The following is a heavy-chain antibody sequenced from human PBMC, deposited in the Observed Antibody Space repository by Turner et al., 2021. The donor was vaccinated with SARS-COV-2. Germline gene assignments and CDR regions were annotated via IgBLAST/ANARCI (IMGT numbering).Heavy chain of an antibody. CDR1: GGSITSHY. CDR3: AEPGQGY. V-gene: IGHV4-4*07. CDR2: IFASGET. J-gene: IGHJ4*02. Sequence: QVQLQESGPGLVRHSETLSLTCTVSGGSITSHYWSWIRQPAGKGLEWIGRIFASGETNYSPYFKSRVTLSIDTSKNQLSLKLTSVTAADTAVYYCAEPGQGYWGQGTLVTVSA.